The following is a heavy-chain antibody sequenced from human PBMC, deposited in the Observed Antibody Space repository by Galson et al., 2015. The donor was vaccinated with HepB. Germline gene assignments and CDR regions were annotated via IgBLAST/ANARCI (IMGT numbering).Heavy chain of an antibody. CDR3: ARASGYSGWYAFDI. D-gene: IGHD6-19*01. CDR2: IGTAGNP. Sequence: SLRLSCAASGFTFSSYDMHWVRQPTGKGLEWVSAIGTAGNPYYPGSVKGRFTISRENAKNSLYLQMNSLRAGDTAVYYCARASGYSGWYAFDIWGQGTMVTVSS. V-gene: IGHV3-13*05. CDR1: GFTFSSYD. J-gene: IGHJ3*02.